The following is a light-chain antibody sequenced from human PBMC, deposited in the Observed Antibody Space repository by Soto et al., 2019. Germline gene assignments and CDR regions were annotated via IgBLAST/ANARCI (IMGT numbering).Light chain of an antibody. Sequence: QPVLTQSPSASASLGASVKLTCTLSRGHSSYAIAWHQQQPEKGPRYLMKLNSDGSHSKGDGIPDRFSGSSSGAERYLIISSLQSEDEADYDCQTWGTGIHVFGTGTKLTVL. CDR3: QTWGTGIHV. V-gene: IGLV4-69*01. CDR2: LNSDGSH. CDR1: RGHSSYA. J-gene: IGLJ1*01.